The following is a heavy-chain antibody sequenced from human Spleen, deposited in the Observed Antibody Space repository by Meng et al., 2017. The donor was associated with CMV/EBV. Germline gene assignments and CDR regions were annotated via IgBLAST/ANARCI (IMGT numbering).Heavy chain of an antibody. CDR2: ISYDGSNK. D-gene: IGHD4-17*01. V-gene: IGHV3-30-3*01. J-gene: IGHJ4*02. CDR3: ARGPGDYGDYEYDY. CDR1: GFTFSSYA. Sequence: GESLKISCADSGFTFSSYAMHWVRQAPGKGLEWVAVISYDGSNKYYADSVKGRFTISRDNSKNTLYLQMNSLRAEDTAVYYCARGPGDYGDYEYDYWGQGTLVTVSS.